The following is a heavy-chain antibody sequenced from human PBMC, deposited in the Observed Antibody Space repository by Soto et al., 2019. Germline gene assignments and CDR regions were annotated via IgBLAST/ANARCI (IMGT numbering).Heavy chain of an antibody. J-gene: IGHJ4*02. Sequence: QPGGSLRLSCAASGFNFRRYAMHWVRQAPGKGLEWVAVISYDGTDKYYADSVKGRVTFSRDNSKDALYLQMSSLRTEDTAVYYCARGKDYYDASTYTFDYWGRGTLVTVSS. D-gene: IGHD3-22*01. CDR1: GFNFRRYA. CDR3: ARGKDYYDASTYTFDY. CDR2: ISYDGTDK. V-gene: IGHV3-30*14.